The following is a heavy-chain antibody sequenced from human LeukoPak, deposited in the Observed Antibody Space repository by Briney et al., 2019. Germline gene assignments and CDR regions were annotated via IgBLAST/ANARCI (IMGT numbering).Heavy chain of an antibody. CDR3: ARDSGWFRFDY. Sequence: PGGSLRLSCAASGFTFSSYSMNWVRQAPGKGLEWVSSISSSSSYIYYADSVKGRFTISRDNAKNSLYLQTNSLRVDDTAVYYCARDSGWFRFDYWGQGTLVTVSS. D-gene: IGHD6-19*01. J-gene: IGHJ4*02. CDR1: GFTFSSYS. V-gene: IGHV3-21*04. CDR2: ISSSSSYI.